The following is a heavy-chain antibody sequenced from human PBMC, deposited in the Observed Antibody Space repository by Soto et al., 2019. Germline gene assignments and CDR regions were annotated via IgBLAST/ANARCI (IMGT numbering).Heavy chain of an antibody. V-gene: IGHV4-30-2*01. CDR2: ISHSGST. D-gene: IGHD1-26*01. CDR1: GGSISSSDNS. J-gene: IGHJ4*02. CDR3: ARRYGGNFDY. Sequence: SETLSLTCAVSGGSISSSDNSWSWIRQPPGKGLEWIGYISHSGSTYYNPSLKSRVTISVDRSNNQFSLKLNSVTAADTAVYYCARRYGGNFDYWGQGTLVTVSS.